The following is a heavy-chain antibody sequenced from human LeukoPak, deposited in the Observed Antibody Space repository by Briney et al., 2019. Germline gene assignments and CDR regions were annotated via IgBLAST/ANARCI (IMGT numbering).Heavy chain of an antibody. D-gene: IGHD2-2*01. CDR2: INHSGNT. CDR3: ARLVVPAASFDY. CDR1: GGSFSVYY. J-gene: IGHJ4*02. V-gene: IGHV4-34*01. Sequence: PSETLSLTCAVYGGSFSVYYWSWLRQPPGKGLEWIGEINHSGNTNYNPFLKSRVTISVDTSKNQFSLKLSSVTTADTTVYYCARLVVPAASFDYWGQGTLVTVSS.